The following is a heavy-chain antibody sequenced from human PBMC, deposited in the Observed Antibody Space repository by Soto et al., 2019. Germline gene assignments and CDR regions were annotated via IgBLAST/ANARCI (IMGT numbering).Heavy chain of an antibody. CDR1: GFTFSNAW. D-gene: IGHD6-19*01. CDR2: IKSETDGGTT. Sequence: EVQLVESGGGLVKPGGSLRLSCAASGFTFSNAWMSWVRQAPGKGLEWVGRIKSETDGGTTDYAAPVKGRFTISRDDSKNTLYLQMNSLKTEDTAVYYCTTDGKQWLAFDYWGQGTLVTVSS. J-gene: IGHJ4*02. V-gene: IGHV3-15*01. CDR3: TTDGKQWLAFDY.